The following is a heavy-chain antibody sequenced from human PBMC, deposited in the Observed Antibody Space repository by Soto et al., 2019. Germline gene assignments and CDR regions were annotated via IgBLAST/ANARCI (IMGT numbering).Heavy chain of an antibody. J-gene: IGHJ4*02. CDR3: ARRNGYSYY. Sequence: QLQLQESGPGLVKPSETLSLTCTVSGGSISSSSYYWGWIRQPPGKGLEWIGTISYTGSTYYGPSLKSRVTISIDTSRGQFSLKLRSVTTTDTAVYYCARRNGYSYYWGQGTLVTVSS. D-gene: IGHD5-18*01. V-gene: IGHV4-39*01. CDR1: GGSISSSSYY. CDR2: ISYTGST.